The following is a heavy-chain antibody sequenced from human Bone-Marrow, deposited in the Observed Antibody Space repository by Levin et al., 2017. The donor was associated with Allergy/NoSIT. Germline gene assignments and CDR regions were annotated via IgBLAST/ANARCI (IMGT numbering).Heavy chain of an antibody. CDR1: GGSIRSSNDY. Sequence: PSETLSLTCTVSGGSIRSSNDYWSWIRQHPGKGLEWIGSIYYTGSTHYNPSLKSRATISVDTSKNQFSLSLRAMTTADTAVYYCAKMEEGQLLKGNWLDPWGQGTLVTVSS. CDR2: IYYTGST. V-gene: IGHV4-31*03. CDR3: AKMEEGQLLKGNWLDP. D-gene: IGHD4-23*01. J-gene: IGHJ5*02.